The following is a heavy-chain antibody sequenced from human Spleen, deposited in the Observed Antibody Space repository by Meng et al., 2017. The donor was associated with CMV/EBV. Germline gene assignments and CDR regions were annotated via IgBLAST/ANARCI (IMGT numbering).Heavy chain of an antibody. CDR3: AKDEGTGWWHYFDY. D-gene: IGHD6-19*01. J-gene: IGHJ4*02. V-gene: IGHV3-33*06. Sequence: GGSLRLSCAASGFTFSSYGMHWVRQAPGKGLEWVAIIWNDGTNKYYADSVKGRFTISRDISKSTLYLQMNSLTAEDTAVYYCAKDEGTGWWHYFDYWGQGTLVTVSS. CDR1: GFTFSSYG. CDR2: IWNDGTNK.